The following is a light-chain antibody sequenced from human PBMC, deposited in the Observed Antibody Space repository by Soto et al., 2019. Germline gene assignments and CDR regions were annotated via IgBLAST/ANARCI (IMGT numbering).Light chain of an antibody. J-gene: IGKJ5*01. CDR3: QQLNSYPIT. V-gene: IGKV1-9*01. CDR2: AAS. Sequence: DIQLTQSPSFLSASVGDRVTITCRASQGISSYLAWYQQKPGKAPKLLIYAASTWQSGVPSRFSGSGSGTEFTLTISSLQPKDFATYYCQQLNSYPITFGQGTRLEIK. CDR1: QGISSY.